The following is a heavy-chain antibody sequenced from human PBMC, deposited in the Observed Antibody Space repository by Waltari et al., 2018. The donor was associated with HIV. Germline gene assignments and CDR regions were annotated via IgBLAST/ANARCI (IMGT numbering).Heavy chain of an antibody. J-gene: IGHJ4*02. CDR3: TRVGFGSGTYYFPGGY. D-gene: IGHD3-10*01. Sequence: QVQLVQSGAEVKSPGDSVKVSCKASGYTFTGSYIPWVRQAPGQGLEWMGWINPNSGDTNYAQKFQGRVIMTRDTSINTVYMELSRLTSDDTAVYYCTRVGFGSGTYYFPGGYWGQGTLVTVSS. V-gene: IGHV1-2*02. CDR1: GYTFTGSY. CDR2: INPNSGDT.